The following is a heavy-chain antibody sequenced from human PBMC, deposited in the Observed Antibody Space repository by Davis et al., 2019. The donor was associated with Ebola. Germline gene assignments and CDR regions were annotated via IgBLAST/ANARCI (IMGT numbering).Heavy chain of an antibody. CDR3: APLAKAAENGYFDY. J-gene: IGHJ4*02. V-gene: IGHV2-70*01. Sequence: SGPTLATPTHTLTLTCTFSGFSLSTSGMSVSWIRQPPGKALEWIALIAWDDDKYYSTSLKTRLTISKDTSKNQVVLTMTNMDPVDTATYYCAPLAKAAENGYFDYWGQGTLVTVSS. D-gene: IGHD6-13*01. CDR1: GFSLSTSGMS. CDR2: IAWDDDK.